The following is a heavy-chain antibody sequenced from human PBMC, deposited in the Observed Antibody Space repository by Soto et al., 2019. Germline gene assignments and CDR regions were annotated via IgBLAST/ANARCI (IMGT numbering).Heavy chain of an antibody. CDR1: GGSISSYY. Sequence: SETLSLTCTVSGGSISSYYWSWIRQPPGKGLEWIGYIYYSGSTNYNPSLKSRVTISVDTSKNQFSLKLSSVTAADTAVYYCARTETDWLLYQVGGYYYYMDVWGKGTTVTVSS. J-gene: IGHJ6*03. CDR2: IYYSGST. V-gene: IGHV4-59*01. CDR3: ARTETDWLLYQVGGYYYYMDV. D-gene: IGHD3-9*01.